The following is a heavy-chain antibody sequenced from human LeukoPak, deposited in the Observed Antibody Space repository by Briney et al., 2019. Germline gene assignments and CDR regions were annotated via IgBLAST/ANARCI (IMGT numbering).Heavy chain of an antibody. V-gene: IGHV4-59*08. Sequence: PPETLSLTCTVSGGSISGYFWSWIRQSPGKGLEWIGYIYYSGSTNYNPSLKSRVTISVDASKNQFSLKLSSVTAADTAVYYCARRGYSSGWYYFDFWGQGTLVTVSS. D-gene: IGHD6-19*01. CDR2: IYYSGST. CDR1: GGSISGYF. J-gene: IGHJ4*02. CDR3: ARRGYSSGWYYFDF.